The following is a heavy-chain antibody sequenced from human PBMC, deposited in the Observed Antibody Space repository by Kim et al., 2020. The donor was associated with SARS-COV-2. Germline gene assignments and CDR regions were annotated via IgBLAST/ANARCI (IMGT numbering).Heavy chain of an antibody. D-gene: IGHD3-10*01. CDR1: GGSFSGYY. CDR2: INHSGST. V-gene: IGHV4-34*01. Sequence: SETLSLTCAVYGGSFSGYYWSWIRQPPGKGLEWIGEINHSGSTNYNPSLKSRVTISVDTSKNQFSLKLSSVTAADTAVYYCARARLLWFGELLRGSTNTHNWFDPWGQGTLVTVSS. J-gene: IGHJ5*02. CDR3: ARARLLWFGELLRGSTNTHNWFDP.